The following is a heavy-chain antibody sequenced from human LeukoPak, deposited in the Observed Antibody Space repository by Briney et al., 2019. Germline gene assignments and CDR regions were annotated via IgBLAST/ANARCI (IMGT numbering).Heavy chain of an antibody. CDR1: GGSISSYY. Sequence: SETLSLTCTVSGGSISSYYWSWIRQPPGKGLEWIGYIYYSGSTNYNPSLKSRVTISVDTSKNQFSLKLSSVTAADTAVYYCARGGYSYGYVDYWGQGTLVTVSS. CDR3: ARGGYSYGYVDY. J-gene: IGHJ4*02. V-gene: IGHV4-59*01. CDR2: IYYSGST. D-gene: IGHD5-18*01.